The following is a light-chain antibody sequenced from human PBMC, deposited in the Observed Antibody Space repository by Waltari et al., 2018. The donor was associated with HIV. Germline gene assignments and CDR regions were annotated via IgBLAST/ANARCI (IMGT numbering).Light chain of an antibody. CDR3: QKYNSVVS. V-gene: IGKV1-27*01. CDR1: QDIRHY. Sequence: DFQMTQSPSSLSAFVGERVTITCRVSQDIRHYVAWYQQKSGRVPKLLIHSASTLQSGVPSRFSGSTSGTEFTLTINSLQPDDVATYYCQKYNSVVSFGGGTKVEI. J-gene: IGKJ4*01. CDR2: SAS.